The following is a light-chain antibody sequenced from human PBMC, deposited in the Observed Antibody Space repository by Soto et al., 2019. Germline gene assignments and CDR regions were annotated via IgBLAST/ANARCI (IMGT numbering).Light chain of an antibody. Sequence: DIQMTQSPSTLSASVGDRVTITCRASQSISSWLAWYQQKPGKAPKLLIYKASSLESGVPSRFSGSGSRTEFTLTISSLQPDDFATYYCQQYNSLWTFGQGTKVVIK. CDR2: KAS. CDR1: QSISSW. J-gene: IGKJ1*01. V-gene: IGKV1-5*03. CDR3: QQYNSLWT.